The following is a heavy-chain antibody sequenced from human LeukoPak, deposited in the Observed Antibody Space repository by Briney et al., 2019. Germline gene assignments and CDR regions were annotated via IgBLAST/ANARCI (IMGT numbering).Heavy chain of an antibody. D-gene: IGHD6-13*01. J-gene: IGHJ4*02. V-gene: IGHV3-23*01. CDR1: GFTFNNYA. CDR2: ISGGGDTT. CDR3: AKGGAVDGTLKFDY. Sequence: GGSLRLSCAAAGFTFNNYAMGWVRQAPGKGLEWFSAISGGGDTTHYADSVKGRFTISRDNSKNTLYLQMNSLGAGDTAVYYCAKGGAVDGTLKFDYWGQGTLVTVSS.